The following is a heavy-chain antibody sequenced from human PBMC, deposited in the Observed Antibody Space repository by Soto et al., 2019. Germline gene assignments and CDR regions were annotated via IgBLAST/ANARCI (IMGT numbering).Heavy chain of an antibody. CDR1: GYSFTSYW. D-gene: IGHD1-7*01. CDR2: IYPGDSDT. V-gene: IGHV5-51*01. J-gene: IGHJ5*02. CDR3: ARGINWNYPPAKNWFDP. Sequence: GESLKISCKGSGYSFTSYWIGWVRQMPGKGLEWMGIIYPGDSDTRYSPSFQGQVTISADKSISTAYLQWSSLKASDTAMYYCARGINWNYPPAKNWFDPWGQGTLVTVSS.